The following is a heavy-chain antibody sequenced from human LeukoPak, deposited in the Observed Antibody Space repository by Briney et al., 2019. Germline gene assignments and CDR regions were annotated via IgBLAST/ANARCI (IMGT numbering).Heavy chain of an antibody. CDR3: ARLGNQYGGFEDFRIDY. V-gene: IGHV7-4-1*02. CDR2: INTNTGNP. CDR1: GYTFTSYA. D-gene: IGHD3-10*01. Sequence: ASVRVSCKASGYTFTSYAMNWVRQAPGQGLEWMGWINTNTGNPTYAQGFTGRFVLSLDTSVSTAYLQITSLKAEDTAVYYCARLGNQYGGFEDFRIDYWGQGTPVTVSS. J-gene: IGHJ4*02.